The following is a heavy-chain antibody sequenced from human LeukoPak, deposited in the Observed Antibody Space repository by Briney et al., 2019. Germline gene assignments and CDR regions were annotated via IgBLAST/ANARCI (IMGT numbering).Heavy chain of an antibody. V-gene: IGHV1-18*01. D-gene: IGHD3-10*01. CDR3: ARDRDVLLWFGELLFPEAFDI. CDR1: GYTFTSYG. CDR2: ISAYNGNT. Sequence: ASVTVSFKASGYTFTSYGISWVRQAPGQGLEWMGWISAYNGNTNYAQKLQGRVTMTTDTSTSTAYMELRSLRSDDTAVYYCARDRDVLLWFGELLFPEAFDIWGQGTMVTVSS. J-gene: IGHJ3*02.